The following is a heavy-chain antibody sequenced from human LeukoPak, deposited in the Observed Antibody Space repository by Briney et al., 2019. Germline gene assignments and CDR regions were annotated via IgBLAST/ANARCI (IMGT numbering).Heavy chain of an antibody. D-gene: IGHD3-22*01. CDR3: ARSVGSSGYPDF. Sequence: ASVKVSCTASGYTFTGYYMHWVRQAPGQGLEWMGWINPNSGGTNYAQKFQGRVTMTRDTSISTAYMELSRLRSDDTAVYYCARSVGSSGYPDFWGQGTLVTVSS. J-gene: IGHJ4*02. CDR1: GYTFTGYY. CDR2: INPNSGGT. V-gene: IGHV1-2*02.